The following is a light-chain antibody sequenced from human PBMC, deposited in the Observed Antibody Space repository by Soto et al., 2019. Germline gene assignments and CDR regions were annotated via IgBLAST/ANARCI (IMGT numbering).Light chain of an antibody. V-gene: IGLV2-14*01. Sequence: QSALTQPASVSGSPGQSITVSCTGTSSDVGAYNYVSWYQQHPGKAPKLMIYGVTYRPSGVSSRFSASKSGNTASLTISGLQAEDEADYYCSSYTTSSAYVFGAGTKVTVL. CDR3: SSYTTSSAYV. CDR1: SSDVGAYNY. J-gene: IGLJ1*01. CDR2: GVT.